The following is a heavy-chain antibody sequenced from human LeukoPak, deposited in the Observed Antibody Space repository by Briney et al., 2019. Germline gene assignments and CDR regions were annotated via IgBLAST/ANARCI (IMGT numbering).Heavy chain of an antibody. J-gene: IGHJ4*02. Sequence: GGSLRLSCAASGFTFSDYRMNWVRQAPGKGLEWISYISNDLSTIHYAASVKGQFTISRDNSKNTLYLQMNSLRAEDTAVYYCAKDRGYSYGISEYWGQGTLVTVSS. V-gene: IGHV3-48*01. CDR2: ISNDLSTI. CDR1: GFTFSDYR. CDR3: AKDRGYSYGISEY. D-gene: IGHD5-18*01.